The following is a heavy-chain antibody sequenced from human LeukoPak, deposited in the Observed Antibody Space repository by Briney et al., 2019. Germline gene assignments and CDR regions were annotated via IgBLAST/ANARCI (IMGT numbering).Heavy chain of an antibody. CDR1: GFTFSSYA. Sequence: PGGSLRLSCAASGFTFSSYAMHWVRQAPGKGLEWVAVISYDGSNKYYADSVKGRFTISRDNSKNTLYLQMNSLRAEDTAVYYCAREGELQTYDYWGQGTLVTVSS. V-gene: IGHV3-30-3*01. CDR3: AREGELQTYDY. D-gene: IGHD1-26*01. CDR2: ISYDGSNK. J-gene: IGHJ4*02.